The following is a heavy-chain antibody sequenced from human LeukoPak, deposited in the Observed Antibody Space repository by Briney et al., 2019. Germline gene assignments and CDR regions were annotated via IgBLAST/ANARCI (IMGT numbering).Heavy chain of an antibody. CDR1: GFTFSSYA. D-gene: IGHD3-3*01. CDR3: AKDWYYDFWSGYSN. V-gene: IGHV3-23*01. J-gene: IGHJ4*02. Sequence: GSLRLSCAASGFTFSSYAMSWVRQAPGKGLEWVSAISGSGGSTYYADSVKGRFTISRDNSKNTLYLQMNSLRAEDTAVYYCAKDWYYDFWSGYSNWGQGTLVTVSS. CDR2: ISGSGGST.